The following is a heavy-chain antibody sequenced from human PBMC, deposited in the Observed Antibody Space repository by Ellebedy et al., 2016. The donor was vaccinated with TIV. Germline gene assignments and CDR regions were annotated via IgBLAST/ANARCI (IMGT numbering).Heavy chain of an antibody. CDR3: ARRTLLRLSH. CDR1: GGSISSYH. V-gene: IGHV4-34*01. J-gene: IGHJ1*01. CDR2: INHSGNT. Sequence: ESLKISCTVSGGSISSYHWSWIRQPPGKGLEWIGEINHSGNTNYNPSLKSRVIISVDTSKNQFFLKLTSVTAADTAVYYCARRTLLRLSHWGQGTLVTVSS. D-gene: IGHD3-3*01.